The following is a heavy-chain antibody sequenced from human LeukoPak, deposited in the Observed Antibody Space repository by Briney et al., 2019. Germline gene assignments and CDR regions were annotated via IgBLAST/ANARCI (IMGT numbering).Heavy chain of an antibody. CDR2: ISWDGGST. V-gene: IGHV3-43*02. D-gene: IGHD1-26*01. CDR3: AKDRGSGILDY. J-gene: IGHJ4*02. CDR1: GFTFSSYA. Sequence: PGGSLRLSCAASGFTFSSYAMSWVRQAPGKGLEWVSLISWDGGSTYYADSVKGQFTISRDNSKNSLYLQMNSLRTEDTALYYCAKDRGSGILDYWGQGTLVTVSS.